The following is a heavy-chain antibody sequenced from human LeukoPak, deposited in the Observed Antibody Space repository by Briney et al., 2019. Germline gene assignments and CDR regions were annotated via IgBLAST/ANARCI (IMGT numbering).Heavy chain of an antibody. J-gene: IGHJ4*02. CDR1: GFTFDDYS. V-gene: IGHV3-9*01. CDR3: AKDKDYYDSSGFIDY. CDR2: ISWNSSSI. Sequence: GGSLRLSCAASGFTFDDYSMHWVRQAPGKGLEWVSGISWNSSSIVYADSVKGRFTISRDNAKNSLYLQINSLRAEDTALYYCAKDKDYYDSSGFIDYWGQGTLVTVSS. D-gene: IGHD3-22*01.